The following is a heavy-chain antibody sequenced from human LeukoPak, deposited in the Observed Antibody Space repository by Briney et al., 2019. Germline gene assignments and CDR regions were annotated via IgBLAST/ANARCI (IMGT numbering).Heavy chain of an antibody. Sequence: PSETLSLTCTVSGGSISSYYWSWIRQPPGKGLEWIGYIYYSGSTYYNPSLKSRVTISVDTSKNQFSLKLSSVTAADTAVYYCARLGLGIDDYWGQGTLVTVSS. V-gene: IGHV4-59*04. CDR2: IYYSGST. D-gene: IGHD3-16*01. J-gene: IGHJ4*02. CDR3: ARLGLGIDDY. CDR1: GGSISSYY.